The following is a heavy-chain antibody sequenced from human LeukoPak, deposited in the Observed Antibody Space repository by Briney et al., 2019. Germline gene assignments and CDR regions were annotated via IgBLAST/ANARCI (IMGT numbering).Heavy chain of an antibody. CDR3: ARDLRSGNWFDP. CDR2: ISSSSSYT. D-gene: IGHD5/OR15-5a*01. J-gene: IGHJ5*02. CDR1: GFTFSDYY. Sequence: GGSLGLSCAASGFTFSDYYMSWIRQAPGKGLEWVSYISSSSSYTNYADSVKGRFTISRDNAKNSLYLQMNSLRAEDTAVYYCARDLRSGNWFDPWGQGTLVTVSS. V-gene: IGHV3-11*06.